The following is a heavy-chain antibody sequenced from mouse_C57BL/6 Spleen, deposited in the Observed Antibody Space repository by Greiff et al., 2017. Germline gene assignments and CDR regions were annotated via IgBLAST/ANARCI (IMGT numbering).Heavy chain of an antibody. J-gene: IGHJ2*01. V-gene: IGHV1-66*01. CDR3: ARSLYDGYYDY. CDR2: IYPGSGNT. CDR1: GYSFTSYY. Sequence: VKVVESGPELVKPGASVKISCKASGYSFTSYYIHWVKQRPGQGLEWIGWIYPGSGNTKYNEKFKGKATLTADTSSSTAYMQLSSLTSEDSAVYYCARSLYDGYYDYWGQGTTLTVSS. D-gene: IGHD2-3*01.